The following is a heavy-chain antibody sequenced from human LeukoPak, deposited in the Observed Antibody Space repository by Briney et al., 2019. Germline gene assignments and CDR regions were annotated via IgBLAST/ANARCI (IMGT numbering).Heavy chain of an antibody. V-gene: IGHV5-51*01. CDR2: IYPGDSDT. D-gene: IGHD3-22*01. Sequence: ESLKISCKGSGYSFTSYWIGWVRQMPGKGLEWMGIIYPGDSDTRYSPPFQGQVTISADKSISTAYLQWSSLKASDTAMYYCARGKGYCDSSGYFDYWGQGTLVTVSS. J-gene: IGHJ4*02. CDR1: GYSFTSYW. CDR3: ARGKGYCDSSGYFDY.